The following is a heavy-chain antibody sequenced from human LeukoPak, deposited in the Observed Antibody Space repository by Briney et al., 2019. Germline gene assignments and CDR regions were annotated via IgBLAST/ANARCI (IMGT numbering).Heavy chain of an antibody. CDR1: GGSISSYY. CDR3: ARADIVVVPAAGPAFDI. J-gene: IGHJ3*02. D-gene: IGHD2-2*01. V-gene: IGHV4-59*01. Sequence: SQTLSLTCTVSGGSISSYYWSWIRQPPGKGLEWIGYIYYSGSTNYNPSLKSRVTISVDTSKNQFSLQLSSVTAADTAVYYCARADIVVVPAAGPAFDIWGQGTMVTVSS. CDR2: IYYSGST.